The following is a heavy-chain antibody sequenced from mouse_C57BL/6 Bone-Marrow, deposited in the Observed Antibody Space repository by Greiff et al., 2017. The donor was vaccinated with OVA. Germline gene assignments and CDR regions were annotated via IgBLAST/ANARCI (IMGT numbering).Heavy chain of an antibody. V-gene: IGHV14-2*01. CDR2: IDPEDGET. CDR1: GFNIKDYY. J-gene: IGHJ2*01. Sequence: EVKLVESGAELVKPGASVTLSCTASGFNIKDYYMHWVNQRTEQGLEWIGRIDPEDGETKYAPKFQGKATITADTSSNTAYLQLSSLTSEDTAVYYCAGVYYGSSPYYFDYWGQGTTLTVSS. CDR3: AGVYYGSSPYYFDY. D-gene: IGHD1-1*01.